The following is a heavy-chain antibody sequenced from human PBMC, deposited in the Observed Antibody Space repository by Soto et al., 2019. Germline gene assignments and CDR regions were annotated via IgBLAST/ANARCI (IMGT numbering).Heavy chain of an antibody. D-gene: IGHD4-17*01. V-gene: IGHV3-30*18. CDR3: AKDLQSYGDYDYYSYGMDV. CDR1: GFTFSTYG. J-gene: IGHJ6*02. Sequence: QVQLVESGGGEVQPGRSLTISCAASGFTFSTYGMHWVRQTPGKGLEWVAVMSYDGTNKFYSDSVKGRFTISRDNFKNTLTLQMNSLRADYTAVYSCAKDLQSYGDYDYYSYGMDVWGLGTRVTVSS. CDR2: MSYDGTNK.